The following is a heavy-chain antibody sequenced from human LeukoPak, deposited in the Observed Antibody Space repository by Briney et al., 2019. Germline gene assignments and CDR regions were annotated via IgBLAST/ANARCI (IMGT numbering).Heavy chain of an antibody. J-gene: IGHJ3*02. CDR3: ARPLYYYDSSGYYDAFDI. D-gene: IGHD3-22*01. CDR2: INHSGST. Sequence: SETLSLTCAVYGGAFSGYYWSWIRQPPGKGLEGIGEINHSGSTNYNPSLKSRVTISVDTSKNQFSLKLSSVTAADTAVYYCARPLYYYDSSGYYDAFDIWGQGTMVTVSS. V-gene: IGHV4-34*01. CDR1: GGAFSGYY.